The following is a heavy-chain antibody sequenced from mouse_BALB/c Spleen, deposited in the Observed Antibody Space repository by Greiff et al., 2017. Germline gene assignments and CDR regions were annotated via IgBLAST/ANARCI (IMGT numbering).Heavy chain of an antibody. CDR2: IYPSDSYT. D-gene: IGHD1-1*01. V-gene: IGHV1-69*02. CDR3: TRNYGSSYGCAY. CDR1: GYTFTSYW. Sequence: VQLQQPGAELVRPGASVKLSCKASGYTFTSYWINWVKQRPGQGLEWIGNIYPSDSYTNYNQKFKDKATLTVDKSSSTAYMQLSSPTSEDSAVYYCTRNYGSSYGCAYWGQGTLVTVSA. J-gene: IGHJ3*01.